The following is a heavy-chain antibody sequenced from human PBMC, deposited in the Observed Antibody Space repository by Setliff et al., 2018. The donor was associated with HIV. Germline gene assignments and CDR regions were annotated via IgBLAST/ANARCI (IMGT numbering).Heavy chain of an antibody. Sequence: SETLSLTCTVSGYSISSGYYWGWIRQPPGKGLEWIGSIYHSGSTYHNPSLKSRVTISVDTSKNQFSLKLSSVTAADTAVYYCARVLSGFLVDYWGQGTLVTVSS. CDR1: GYSISSGYY. J-gene: IGHJ4*02. V-gene: IGHV4-38-2*02. D-gene: IGHD6-25*01. CDR2: IYHSGST. CDR3: ARVLSGFLVDY.